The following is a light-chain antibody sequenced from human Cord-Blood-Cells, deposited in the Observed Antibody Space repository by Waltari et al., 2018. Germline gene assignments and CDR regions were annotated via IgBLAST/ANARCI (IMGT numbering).Light chain of an antibody. CDR3: AAWDDSLNGYV. Sequence: QSVLTQSPSASGTPGQRVTISCSGSRSNIGSNTVNWYQQLPGTAPKLLIYSNNQRPSGVPDRFSGSKSGTSASLAISGLQSEDEADYYCAAWDDSLNGYVFGTGTKVTVL. CDR1: RSNIGSNT. CDR2: SNN. V-gene: IGLV1-44*01. J-gene: IGLJ1*01.